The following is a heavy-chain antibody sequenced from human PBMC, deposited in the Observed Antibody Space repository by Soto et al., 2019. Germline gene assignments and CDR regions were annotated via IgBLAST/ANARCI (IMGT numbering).Heavy chain of an antibody. CDR1: GFTFDDYA. V-gene: IGHV3-9*01. CDR2: ISWNSGSI. Sequence: GGSLRLSCAASGFTFDDYAMHWVRQAPGKGLEWVSGISWNSGSIGYADSVKGRFTISRDNAKNSLYLQMNSLRAEDTALYYCARHLGSHALEWLVGSFDYWGQGTLVTVSS. CDR3: ARHLGSHALEWLVGSFDY. J-gene: IGHJ4*02. D-gene: IGHD1-26*01.